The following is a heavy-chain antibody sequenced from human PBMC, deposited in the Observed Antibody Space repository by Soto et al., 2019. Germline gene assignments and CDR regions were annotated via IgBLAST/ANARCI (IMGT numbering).Heavy chain of an antibody. CDR3: AKFYYYGSGPFDP. CDR2: ISGSGGST. J-gene: IGHJ5*02. Sequence: GGSLRLSCAASGFTFNSYAMSWVRQAPGKGLEWVSAISGSGGSTYYADSVKGRFTISRDNSKNTLYLQMDSLRAEDTAVYYCAKFYYYGSGPFDPWGQGTLVTVSS. D-gene: IGHD3-10*01. CDR1: GFTFNSYA. V-gene: IGHV3-23*01.